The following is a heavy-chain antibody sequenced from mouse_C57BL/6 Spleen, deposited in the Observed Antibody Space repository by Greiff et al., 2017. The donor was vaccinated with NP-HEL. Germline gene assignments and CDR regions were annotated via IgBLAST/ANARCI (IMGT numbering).Heavy chain of an antibody. V-gene: IGHV3-6*01. CDR1: GYSITSGYY. D-gene: IGHD2-4*01. Sequence: EVKLQESGPGLVKPSQSLSLTCSVTGYSITSGYYWNWIRQFPGNKLEWMGYISYDGSNNYNPSLKNRISITRDTSKNQFFLKLNSVTTEDTATYYCAREEDYDDYWGQGTSVTVSS. CDR3: AREEDYDDY. CDR2: ISYDGSN. J-gene: IGHJ4*01.